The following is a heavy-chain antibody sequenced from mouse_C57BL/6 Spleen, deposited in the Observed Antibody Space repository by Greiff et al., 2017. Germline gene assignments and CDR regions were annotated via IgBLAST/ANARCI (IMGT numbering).Heavy chain of an antibody. CDR2: IYPGDGDT. J-gene: IGHJ2*01. Sequence: VQLQQSGPELVKPGASVKISCKASGYAFSSSWMNWVKQRPGKGLEWIGRIYPGDGDTNYNGKFKGKATLTADKSSSTAYMQLSSLTSEDSAVYFCARSPLDGYYDFDYWGQGTTLTVSS. CDR3: ARSPLDGYYDFDY. V-gene: IGHV1-82*01. D-gene: IGHD2-3*01. CDR1: GYAFSSSW.